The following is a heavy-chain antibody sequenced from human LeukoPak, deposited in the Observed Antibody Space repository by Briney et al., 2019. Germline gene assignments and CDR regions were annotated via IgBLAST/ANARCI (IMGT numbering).Heavy chain of an antibody. CDR1: GGTFTSYG. CDR2: ISAYNGNT. CDR3: ARFGFDCSSTSCHRGRWFDP. V-gene: IGHV1-18*01. Sequence: SSVKVSCKASGGTFTSYGISWVRQAPGQGLEWMGWISAYNGNTNYAQKLQGRFTMTTDTSTSTAYMEMRSLRSDDTAVYYCARFGFDCSSTSCHRGRWFDPWGQGTLVTVSS. J-gene: IGHJ5*02. D-gene: IGHD2-2*01.